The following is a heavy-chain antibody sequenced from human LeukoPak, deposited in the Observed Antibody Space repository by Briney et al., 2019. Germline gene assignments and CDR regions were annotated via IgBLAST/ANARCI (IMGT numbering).Heavy chain of an antibody. J-gene: IGHJ5*02. CDR2: SIPIFGTA. CDR3: ARDVNYGDYVGNWFDP. Sequence: SVKVSCKASGGTFSSYAISRVRQATGQWLEWMGRSIPIFGTANYAQKFQGRVTITADESTSTAYMELSSLRSEDTAVYYCARDVNYGDYVGNWFDPWGQGTLVTVSS. V-gene: IGHV1-69*15. CDR1: GGTFSSYA. D-gene: IGHD4-17*01.